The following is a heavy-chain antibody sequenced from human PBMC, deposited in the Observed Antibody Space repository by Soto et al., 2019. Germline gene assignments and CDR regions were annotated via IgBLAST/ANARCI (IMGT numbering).Heavy chain of an antibody. CDR1: GGSFSDNY. D-gene: IGHD3-9*01. Sequence: SETLSLTCAVYGGSFSDNYWSWIRQPPGKGLEWIGEINHSGSTNYNPSLKSRVTISVDTSKSQFSLKLSSVTAADTAVYYCGRLEGLATISYYFDYWGQGALVTVSS. CDR3: GRLEGLATISYYFDY. CDR2: INHSGST. V-gene: IGHV4-34*01. J-gene: IGHJ4*02.